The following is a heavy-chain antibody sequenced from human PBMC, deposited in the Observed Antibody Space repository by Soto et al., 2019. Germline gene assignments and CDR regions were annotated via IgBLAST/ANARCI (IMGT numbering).Heavy chain of an antibody. D-gene: IGHD2-15*01. CDR1: SGSFSGYY. Sequence: QVQLQQWGAGLLKPSETLSLTCAVYSGSFSGYYWSWIRQPPGKGLEWIGEINHSGSTNYNPSLKSRVTISVDTSKNQFSLRLSSVTAADTAVYYCARGAYCRRGSCTGGFDYGGQGTLVTVSS. CDR2: INHSGST. CDR3: ARGAYCRRGSCTGGFDY. V-gene: IGHV4-34*01. J-gene: IGHJ4*02.